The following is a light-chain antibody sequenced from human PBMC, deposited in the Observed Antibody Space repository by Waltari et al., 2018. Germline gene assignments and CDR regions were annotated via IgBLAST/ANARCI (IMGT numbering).Light chain of an antibody. CDR2: DAT. J-gene: IGKJ4*01. V-gene: IGKV1-33*01. Sequence: DIQMPQSPSSLSASVGDSVTITCQASQGITNYFNWYQQKPGMAPKLLIYDATNLEPGVPARFSGAGSGTHFTLTITGLQAEDLATYYCQQYDNLPLTFGGGT. CDR1: QGITNY. CDR3: QQYDNLPLT.